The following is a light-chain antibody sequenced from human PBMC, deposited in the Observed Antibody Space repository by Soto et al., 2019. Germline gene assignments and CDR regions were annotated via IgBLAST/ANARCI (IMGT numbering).Light chain of an antibody. CDR2: DAS. V-gene: IGKV1-5*01. J-gene: IGKJ2*01. CDR3: XXXXXXSLYT. Sequence: DIQMTQSPSTLSASVGDRVTITCRASQSISSWLAWYQQKPGKAPKLLIYDASSLESGVPSRFSGSGSGTEXPLTLXSXQXDXXXXXXXXXXXXXSLYTFGQGTKLELK. CDR1: QSISSW.